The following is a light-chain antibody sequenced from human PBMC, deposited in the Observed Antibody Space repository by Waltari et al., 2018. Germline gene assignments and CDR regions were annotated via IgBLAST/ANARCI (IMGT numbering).Light chain of an antibody. CDR1: QSVGSS. Sequence: IVLTQSPATLSLSPGERVTLSCRASQSVGSSLAWYKQQPGQAPRLLIHQASTRAAGIPARFSGSGSGTDFTLTISSLEPEDFAVYYCQQRGSWPPAFGGGTKVEIK. J-gene: IGKJ4*01. V-gene: IGKV3-11*01. CDR2: QAS. CDR3: QQRGSWPPA.